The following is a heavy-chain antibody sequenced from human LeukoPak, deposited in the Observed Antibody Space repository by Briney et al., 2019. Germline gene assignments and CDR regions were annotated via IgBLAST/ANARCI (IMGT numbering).Heavy chain of an antibody. CDR1: GFTLSSYW. J-gene: IGHJ6*03. V-gene: IGHV3-74*01. CDR2: INNDGSGT. Sequence: GGSLRLSCAASGFTLSSYWMQWVRQAPGKGLVWVSRINNDGSGTTYADSVKGRFTISRDNSKNTLYLQMNSLRAEDTAVYYCAKDRTGIQLWLPDYYXXXXVXXXXXXVTV. D-gene: IGHD5-18*01. CDR3: AKDRTGIQLWLPDYYXXXXV.